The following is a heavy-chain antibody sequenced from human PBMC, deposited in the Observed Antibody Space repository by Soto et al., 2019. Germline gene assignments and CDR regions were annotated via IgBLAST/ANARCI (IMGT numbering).Heavy chain of an antibody. V-gene: IGHV3-33*01. CDR1: GFTFSSYG. CDR3: ARVAGGYYYYYGMDV. Sequence: QVQLVESGGGVVQPGRSLRLSCAASGFTFSSYGMHWVRQAPGKGLEWVAVIWYDGSNKYYADSVKGRFTISRDNSKNTLYRQMNSLRAEDTAVYYCARVAGGYYYYYGMDVWGQGTTVTVSS. CDR2: IWYDGSNK. J-gene: IGHJ6*02.